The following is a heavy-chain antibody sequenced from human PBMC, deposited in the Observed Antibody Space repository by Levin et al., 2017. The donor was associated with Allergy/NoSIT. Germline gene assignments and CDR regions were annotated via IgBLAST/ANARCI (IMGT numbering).Heavy chain of an antibody. J-gene: IGHJ6*02. CDR2: INPNSGGT. Sequence: ASVKVSCKASGYTFSGYYMHWVRQAPGQGLEWMGWINPNSGGTNYAQKFQGRVTMTRDTSIRTAYMELSRLRSDDTAVYYCARDGLGYFDGLPNVGGMDVWGQGTTVTVSS. CDR1: GYTFSGYY. CDR3: ARDGLGYFDGLPNVGGMDV. D-gene: IGHD3-9*01. V-gene: IGHV1-2*02.